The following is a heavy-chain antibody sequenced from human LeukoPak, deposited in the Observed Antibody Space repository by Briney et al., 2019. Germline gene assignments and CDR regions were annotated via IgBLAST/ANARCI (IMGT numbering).Heavy chain of an antibody. CDR3: ARDGGRDCSSTRCYTHDS. D-gene: IGHD2-2*01. CDR1: GDTFTSYD. Sequence: GASVKGSCKASGDTFTSYDINCVREATGQGLEWRGWVNANSGNTAYAQKSQRRVTMTRTTSTRTASLALRRLRSDDTAVSSCARDGGRDCSSTRCYTHDSWGQGTLVTVSS. CDR2: VNANSGNT. V-gene: IGHV1-8*01. J-gene: IGHJ4*02.